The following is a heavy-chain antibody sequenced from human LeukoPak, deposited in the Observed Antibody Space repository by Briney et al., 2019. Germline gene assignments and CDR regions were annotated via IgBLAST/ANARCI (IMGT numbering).Heavy chain of an antibody. CDR3: AGSKVDTVYYYYMDV. V-gene: IGHV1-69*05. D-gene: IGHD5-18*01. CDR1: GGTFSSYA. J-gene: IGHJ6*03. CDR2: IIPIFGTA. Sequence: SVKVSCKASGGTFSSYAISWVRQAPGQGLEWMGGIIPIFGTANYAQKFQGRVTITTDESTSAAYMELSSLRSEDTAVYYCAGSKVDTVYYYYMDVWGKGTTVTVSS.